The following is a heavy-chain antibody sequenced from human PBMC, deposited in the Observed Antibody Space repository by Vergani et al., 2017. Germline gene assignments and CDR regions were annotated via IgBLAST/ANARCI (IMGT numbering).Heavy chain of an antibody. CDR3: ARGIRPRGYSYAHGRSFDY. J-gene: IGHJ4*02. D-gene: IGHD5-18*01. Sequence: QVQLQESGPGLVKPSETLSLTCTVSGGSISSYYWSWIRQPAGKGLEWIGRIYTSGSTNYNPSLKSRVTMSVDTSKNQFSLKLSSVTAADTAVYYCARGIRPRGYSYAHGRSFDYWGQGTLVTVSS. CDR2: IYTSGST. V-gene: IGHV4-4*07. CDR1: GGSISSYY.